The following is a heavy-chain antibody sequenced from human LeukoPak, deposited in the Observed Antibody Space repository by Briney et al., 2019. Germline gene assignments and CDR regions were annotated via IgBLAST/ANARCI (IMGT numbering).Heavy chain of an antibody. CDR3: AREGRGYSYGLSRVAYYFDY. CDR2: INPSGGST. Sequence: ASVKVSCKASGYTFTSYDINWVRQAPGQGLEWMGIINPSGGSTSYAQKFQGRVAMTRDTSTSTVYMELSSLRSEDTAVYYCAREGRGYSYGLSRVAYYFDYWGQGTLVTVSS. J-gene: IGHJ4*02. D-gene: IGHD5-18*01. V-gene: IGHV1-46*01. CDR1: GYTFTSYD.